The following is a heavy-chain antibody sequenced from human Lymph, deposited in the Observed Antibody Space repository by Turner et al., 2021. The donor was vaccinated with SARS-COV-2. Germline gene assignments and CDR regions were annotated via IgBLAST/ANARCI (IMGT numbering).Heavy chain of an antibody. D-gene: IGHD3-16*01. CDR1: GGTSSSSA. CDR2: GIPMLGKT. V-gene: IGHV1-69*10. CDR3: AGMVARVRGGGVYYYYYGMDV. J-gene: IGHJ6*02. Sequence: QVQLVQSGAEVKKPGSSVKVSCKASGGTSSSSAISWVRQAPGQGLEWMGVGIPMLGKTNYAQKFQDRVTITADKTTSTAYMELRSLISEDTAVYYGAGMVARVRGGGVYYYYYGMDVWGQGTTVTVSS.